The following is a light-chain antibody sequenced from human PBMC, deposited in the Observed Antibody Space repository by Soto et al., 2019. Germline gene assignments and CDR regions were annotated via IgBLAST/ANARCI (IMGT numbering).Light chain of an antibody. CDR1: SSDVGSYNL. J-gene: IGLJ3*02. CDR2: EGG. V-gene: IGLV2-23*01. Sequence: QSVLTQPASVSGSPGQSITISCTGTSSDVGSYNLVSWYQQHPGKAPKLMIYEGGKRPSGVSDRFSGSKSGNTASLTISGLQAEDDADYYCCTYAGGTTWVFGGGTKLTVL. CDR3: CTYAGGTTWV.